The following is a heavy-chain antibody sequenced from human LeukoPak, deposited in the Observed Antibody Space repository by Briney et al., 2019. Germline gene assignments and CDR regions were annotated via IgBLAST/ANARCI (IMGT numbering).Heavy chain of an antibody. J-gene: IGHJ4*02. CDR1: GFTFSSYA. CDR2: ISGSGGST. V-gene: IGHV3-23*01. Sequence: PGGSLRLSCAASGFTFSSYAMSWVRQAPGKGLEWVSAISGSGGSTYYADSVKGRFTISRDNSKNTLYLQMNSLRVEDTAVYYCARALWSSGSYYIRYFDYWGQGTLVTVSS. D-gene: IGHD3-10*01. CDR3: ARALWSSGSYYIRYFDY.